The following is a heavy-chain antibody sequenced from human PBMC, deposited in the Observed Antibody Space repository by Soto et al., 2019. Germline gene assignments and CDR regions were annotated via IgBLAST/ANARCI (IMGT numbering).Heavy chain of an antibody. Sequence: SETLSLTCSVSGGSVSSSGHYWSWIRQHPGKGLEWIGYIYYSGSTYYNPSLESRLTISLDTSKNEFSLKLSSVTAADTAVYYCAKSRLEQYYFDYWGQGTLVTVSS. CDR1: GGSVSSSGHY. J-gene: IGHJ4*02. CDR3: AKSRLEQYYFDY. CDR2: IYYSGST. V-gene: IGHV4-31*03.